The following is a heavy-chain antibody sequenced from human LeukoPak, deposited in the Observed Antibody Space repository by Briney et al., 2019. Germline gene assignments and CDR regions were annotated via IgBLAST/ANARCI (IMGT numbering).Heavy chain of an antibody. Sequence: SETLSLTCTVSGGSISSYYWSWIRQPPGKGLEWIGYIYYSGSTNYNPSLKSRVTISVDTSKNQFSLKLSSVTAADTAVYYCARGGAAAGSFDYWGQGTLATVSS. CDR2: IYYSGST. V-gene: IGHV4-59*01. CDR1: GGSISSYY. J-gene: IGHJ4*02. CDR3: ARGGAAAGSFDY. D-gene: IGHD6-13*01.